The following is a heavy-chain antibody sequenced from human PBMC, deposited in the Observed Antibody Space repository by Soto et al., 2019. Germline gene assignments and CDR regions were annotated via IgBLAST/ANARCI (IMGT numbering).Heavy chain of an antibody. Sequence: GSLRLSCAGSGFIFSNSAFHWVRQAPGKGLEWVALISYDGNNKYYADSVKGRFTISRDNSKNTLYLQMHSLRADDTAVYYCAREVASYDRSGFFDYWGQGALVTVSS. CDR2: ISYDGNNK. V-gene: IGHV3-30-3*01. J-gene: IGHJ4*02. D-gene: IGHD3-22*01. CDR1: GFIFSNSA. CDR3: AREVASYDRSGFFDY.